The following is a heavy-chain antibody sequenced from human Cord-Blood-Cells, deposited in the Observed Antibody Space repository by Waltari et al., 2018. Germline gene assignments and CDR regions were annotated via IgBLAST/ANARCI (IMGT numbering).Heavy chain of an antibody. D-gene: IGHD3-3*01. CDR1: GGSFSGYY. CDR3: AGTRAIFGVVTSSSVYWYFDL. Sequence: QVQLQQWGAGLLKPSETLSLTCSVYGGSFSGYYWSWIRQPPGKGLVWIGEINHSGSTNYNPSLKSRVTISVDTSKNQFSLKLSSVTAADTAVYYCAGTRAIFGVVTSSSVYWYFDLWGRGTLVTVSS. J-gene: IGHJ2*01. V-gene: IGHV4-34*01. CDR2: INHSGST.